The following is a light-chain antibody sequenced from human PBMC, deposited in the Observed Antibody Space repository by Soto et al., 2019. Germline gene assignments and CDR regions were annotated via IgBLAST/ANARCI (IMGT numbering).Light chain of an antibody. CDR3: CSYAGTYTV. J-gene: IGLJ2*01. V-gene: IGLV2-11*01. CDR1: SSDVGDYKY. CDR2: DVS. Sequence: QSVLAQPRSVSGSPGQSVTISCTGTSSDVGDYKYVSWYQQYPGKAPKLMIYDVSKRPSGVPDRFSGSKSGNTASLTISGLQAEDEADYYCCSYAGTYTVFGGGTKVTVL.